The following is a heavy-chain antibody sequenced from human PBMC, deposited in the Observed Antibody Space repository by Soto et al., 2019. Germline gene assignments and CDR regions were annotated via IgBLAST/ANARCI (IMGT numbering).Heavy chain of an antibody. CDR1: GYTFADTW. J-gene: IGHJ6*02. D-gene: IGHD3-10*01. Sequence: GESLKISCKGSGYTFADTWINWVRQVPGKGLEWLGIIHPGHSETRYSPAFHGQFTLSADTSINTVYLQWNRLTASDTATYYCATERGSAYFGMDVWGQGTTVTVS. V-gene: IGHV5-51*01. CDR2: IHPGHSET. CDR3: ATERGSAYFGMDV.